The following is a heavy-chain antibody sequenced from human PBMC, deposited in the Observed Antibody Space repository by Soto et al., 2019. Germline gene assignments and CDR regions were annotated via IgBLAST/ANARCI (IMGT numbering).Heavy chain of an antibody. V-gene: IGHV3-30-3*01. Sequence: GGSLRLSCAASGFTFSSYAMHWVRQAPGKGLEWVAVISYDGSNKYNADSVKGRFTISRDNSKNTLYLQMNSLRAEDTAVYYCARDAVTYYYDSSGYYYGSYFDYWGQGTLVTVSS. J-gene: IGHJ4*02. CDR1: GFTFSSYA. D-gene: IGHD3-22*01. CDR3: ARDAVTYYYDSSGYYYGSYFDY. CDR2: ISYDGSNK.